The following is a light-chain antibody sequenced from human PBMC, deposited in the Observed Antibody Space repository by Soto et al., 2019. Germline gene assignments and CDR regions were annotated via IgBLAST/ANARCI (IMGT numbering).Light chain of an antibody. Sequence: EIVLTQSPATLSLSPGERATLSCRASQSIDNYLAWYQQKPGQAPRLLIYDASIRATGIPARFSGSGSGTDFTLSISSLEPEDFAVYYCQQRSNWPRGTFGQGTKLEIK. J-gene: IGKJ2*02. CDR2: DAS. CDR3: QQRSNWPRGT. V-gene: IGKV3-11*01. CDR1: QSIDNY.